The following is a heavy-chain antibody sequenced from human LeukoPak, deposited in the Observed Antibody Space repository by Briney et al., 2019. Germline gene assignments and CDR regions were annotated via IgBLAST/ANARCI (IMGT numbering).Heavy chain of an antibody. CDR3: ARDGRDYVWGSYRYTSWYFDY. Sequence: SETLSLTCTVSGGSISSYYWSWIRQPPGKGLEWIGYIYYSGSTNYNPSLKSRVTISVDTSKNQFSLKLSSVTAADTAVYYCARDGRDYVWGSYRYTSWYFDYWGQGTLVTVSS. CDR2: IYYSGST. CDR1: GGSISSYY. D-gene: IGHD3-16*02. J-gene: IGHJ4*02. V-gene: IGHV4-59*12.